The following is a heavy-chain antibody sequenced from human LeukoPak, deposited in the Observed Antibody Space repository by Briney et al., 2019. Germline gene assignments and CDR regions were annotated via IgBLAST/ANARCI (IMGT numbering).Heavy chain of an antibody. D-gene: IGHD4-23*01. J-gene: IGHJ4*02. CDR3: ARRSTVLTANYEY. CDR1: GGPITTYQ. Sequence: SETLSLTCTVSGGPITTYQWSWIRQPPGKGLEWIGNIYYSGSANYNPSLKSRVIISMDTSKSQFSLKLSPVTAADTALYYCARRSTVLTANYEYWGQGTLVTVSA. V-gene: IGHV4-59*01. CDR2: IYYSGSA.